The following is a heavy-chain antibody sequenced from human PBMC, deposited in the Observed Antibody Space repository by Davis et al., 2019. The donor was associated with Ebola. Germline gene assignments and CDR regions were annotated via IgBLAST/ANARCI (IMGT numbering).Heavy chain of an antibody. J-gene: IGHJ6*02. CDR1: GYTFTSYG. Sequence: ASVKVSCKASGYTFTSYGISWVRQAPGQGLEWMGWISAYNGNTNYAQKLQGRVTMTTDTSTSTAYMELRSLRSDDTAVYYCATVRYSGSYYPLYYYYGMDVWGQGTTVTVSS. D-gene: IGHD1-26*01. V-gene: IGHV1-18*01. CDR3: ATVRYSGSYYPLYYYYGMDV. CDR2: ISAYNGNT.